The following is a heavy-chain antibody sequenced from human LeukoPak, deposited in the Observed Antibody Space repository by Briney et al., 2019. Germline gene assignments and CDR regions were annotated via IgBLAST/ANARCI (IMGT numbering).Heavy chain of an antibody. V-gene: IGHV4-34*01. Sequence: SETLSLTCAVYGGSFSGYYWSWIRQPPGKGLEWIGEINHSGSTNYNPSLKRRVTISVDTSKNQFSLKLSSVTAADTAVYYCARLRLKYYDFWSGYSQGAFDIWGQGTMVTVSS. D-gene: IGHD3-3*01. J-gene: IGHJ3*02. CDR1: GGSFSGYY. CDR2: INHSGST. CDR3: ARLRLKYYDFWSGYSQGAFDI.